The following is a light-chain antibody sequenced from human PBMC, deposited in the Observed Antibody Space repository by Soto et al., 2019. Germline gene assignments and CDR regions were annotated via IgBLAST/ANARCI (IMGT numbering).Light chain of an antibody. Sequence: EIVLTQSPATLSLSPGERATLSCRASQSVSSYLAWYQQKPGQAPRLLIYDASNRATGIPARFSGSGSGTDLTLTISSLEPEDFAVYYCQQRSNWPRWTFGQGTKVDIK. V-gene: IGKV3-11*01. CDR2: DAS. CDR3: QQRSNWPRWT. J-gene: IGKJ1*01. CDR1: QSVSSY.